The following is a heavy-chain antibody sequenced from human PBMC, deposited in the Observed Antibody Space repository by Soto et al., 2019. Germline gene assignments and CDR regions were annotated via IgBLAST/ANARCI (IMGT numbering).Heavy chain of an antibody. V-gene: IGHV3-23*01. CDR2: ISGSAGST. CDR1: GFTFSSYA. CDR3: AKDGDFGVVTTRYFDY. J-gene: IGHJ4*02. D-gene: IGHD3-3*01. Sequence: GGSLRLSCAASGFTFSSYAMRWVRKAPGKGLEWVSGISGSAGSTYYVDSVKGRFTISRDNAKNSLYLQMNSLRAEDTALYYCAKDGDFGVVTTRYFDYWGQGTLVTVSS.